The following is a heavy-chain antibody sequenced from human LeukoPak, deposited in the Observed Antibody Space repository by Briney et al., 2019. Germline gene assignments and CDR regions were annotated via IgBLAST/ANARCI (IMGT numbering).Heavy chain of an antibody. CDR2: FDPEDGET. CDR3: ATSRPTGTTFTFDY. CDR1: GYTLTELS. V-gene: IGHV1-24*01. D-gene: IGHD1-7*01. Sequence: ASVKVSCKVSGYTLTELSMHWVRQAPGKGLEWMGGFDPEDGETIYAQKFQGRVTMTEDTSTDTAYMELSSLRSEDTAVYYCATSRPTGTTFTFDYWGQGTLVTVSS. J-gene: IGHJ4*02.